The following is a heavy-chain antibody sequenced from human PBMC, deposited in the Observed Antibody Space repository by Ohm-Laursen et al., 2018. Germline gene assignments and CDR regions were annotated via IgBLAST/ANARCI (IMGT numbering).Heavy chain of an antibody. CDR1: GFTFHSYA. J-gene: IGHJ1*01. V-gene: IGHV3-23*01. CDR2: INSNSGST. CDR3: AKDPLRIPAAGSDAAFQL. D-gene: IGHD6-13*01. Sequence: GSLRLSCIPSGFTFHSYAMSWVRQAPGKGLEWVSAINSNSGSTYYTDSVKGRFTISRDNSKNTLYLQMNSLRAEDTALYYCAKDPLRIPAAGSDAAFQLWGQGTLVTVSS.